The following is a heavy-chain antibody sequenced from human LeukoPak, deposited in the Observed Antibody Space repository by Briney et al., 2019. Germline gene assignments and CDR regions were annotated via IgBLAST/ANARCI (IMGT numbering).Heavy chain of an antibody. CDR1: GYTFTTYS. V-gene: IGHV1-18*01. D-gene: IGHD1-26*01. CDR2: ISTYNGNT. CDR3: ARDPELRLFDY. J-gene: IGHJ4*02. Sequence: ASVKVSCKASGYTFTTYSISWVRQAHGQGLEWMGWISTYNGNTKYPKKLQDRVIMTTDTSTSTAYMELRSLTSDDTAVYYCARDPELRLFDYWGQGTLVTVSS.